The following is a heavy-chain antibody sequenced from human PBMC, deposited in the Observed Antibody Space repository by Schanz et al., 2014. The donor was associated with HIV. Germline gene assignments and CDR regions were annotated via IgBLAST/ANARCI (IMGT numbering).Heavy chain of an antibody. Sequence: QVRLVESGGGSVKPGGSLRLSCAASGFTFSDYYMMWIRQAPGQGLECLSYISGRGAVTYYIDSVRGRFNISRDNAKNSLYLHMNGLRAVDTAVYYCAREAYSGSRGLWNYYYYYAMDVWGQGTAVTVSS. CDR2: ISGRGAVT. CDR1: GFTFSDYY. J-gene: IGHJ6*02. CDR3: AREAYSGSRGLWNYYYYYAMDV. D-gene: IGHD3-10*01. V-gene: IGHV3-11*04.